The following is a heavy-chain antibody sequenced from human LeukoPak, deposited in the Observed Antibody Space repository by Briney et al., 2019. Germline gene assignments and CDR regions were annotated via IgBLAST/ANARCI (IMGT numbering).Heavy chain of an antibody. CDR1: GFSLSTSGVG. Sequence: SGPTLVNPTQTLTLTCTFSGFSLSTSGVGVGWIRQPPGKALEWLALIYWNDDKRYSPSLKSRLTITKDTSKNQVVLTMTNMDPVDTATYYCAHTTEYSSGLVRFPFGYWGQGTLVTVSS. D-gene: IGHD6-19*01. V-gene: IGHV2-5*01. J-gene: IGHJ4*02. CDR2: IYWNDDK. CDR3: AHTTEYSSGLVRFPFGY.